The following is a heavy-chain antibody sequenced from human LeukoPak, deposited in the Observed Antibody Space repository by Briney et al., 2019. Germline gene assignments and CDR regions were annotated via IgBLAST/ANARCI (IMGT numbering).Heavy chain of an antibody. CDR1: GFTFGDYA. J-gene: IGHJ4*02. CDR3: TRVTNTAMAPPDY. V-gene: IGHV3-49*03. Sequence: PGRSLRLSCTASGFTFGDYAMSWFRQAPGKGLEWVGFIRSKAYGGTTEYAASVKGRFTISRDDSKSIAYLQMNSLKTEDTAVYYCTRVTNTAMAPPDYWGQGTLVTVSS. D-gene: IGHD5-18*01. CDR2: IRSKAYGGTT.